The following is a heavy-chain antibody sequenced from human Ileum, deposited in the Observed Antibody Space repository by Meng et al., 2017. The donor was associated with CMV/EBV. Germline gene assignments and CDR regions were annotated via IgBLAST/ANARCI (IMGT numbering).Heavy chain of an antibody. Sequence: VPAQLWGAGLLKPSETLSLTCDVYDASFSDFYWSWTRHLPGKGLEWIGEIHPSGSTHYNPSLESRVSISVHMSNNQFSLKVSSVTAADTAVYYCARGQDNHKGGVHWGQGTLVTGSS. J-gene: IGHJ4*02. CDR1: DASFSDFY. V-gene: IGHV4-34*01. CDR2: IHPSGST. D-gene: IGHD1-14*01. CDR3: ARGQDNHKGGVH.